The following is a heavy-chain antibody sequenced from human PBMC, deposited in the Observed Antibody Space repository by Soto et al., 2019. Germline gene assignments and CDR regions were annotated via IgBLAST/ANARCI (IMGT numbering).Heavy chain of an antibody. CDR1: GFTVSDTF. Sequence: GRNLGLSWAASGFTVSDTFMNWVRQAPGKGLEWVSVIYSGGTTAYADSVKGRFAISRDNSKNTLYLHVSSLKAEDTAVYYCVRKWLDIWCQGTTLTVS. J-gene: IGHJ5*02. CDR3: VRKWLDI. V-gene: IGHV3-53*01. CDR2: IYSGGTT.